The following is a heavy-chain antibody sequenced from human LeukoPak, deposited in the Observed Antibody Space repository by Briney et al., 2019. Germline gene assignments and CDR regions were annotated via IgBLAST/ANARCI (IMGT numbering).Heavy chain of an antibody. J-gene: IGHJ4*02. Sequence: SETLSLTCAVSGGSISSYYWSWIRQPPGKGLELIGYIYYSGSTNYNPSLKSRVTISVDTSKNQFSLKLSSVTAADTAVYYCARVSSGVYFDYWGQGTLVTVSS. CDR2: IYYSGST. V-gene: IGHV4-59*01. CDR3: ARVSSGVYFDY. D-gene: IGHD2-15*01. CDR1: GGSISSYY.